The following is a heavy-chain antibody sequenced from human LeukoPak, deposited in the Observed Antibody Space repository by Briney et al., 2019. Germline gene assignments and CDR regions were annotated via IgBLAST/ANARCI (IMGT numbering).Heavy chain of an antibody. CDR3: AREYPIVGAT. CDR2: IYYSGST. CDR1: GGSISSSSYY. D-gene: IGHD1-26*01. V-gene: IGHV4-39*07. J-gene: IGHJ4*02. Sequence: SSETLSLTCTVSGGSISSSSYYWGWIRQPPGKGLEWTGSIYYSGSTYYNPSLKSRVTISVDTSKNQFSLKLSSVTAADTAVYYCAREYPIVGATWGQGTLVTVSS.